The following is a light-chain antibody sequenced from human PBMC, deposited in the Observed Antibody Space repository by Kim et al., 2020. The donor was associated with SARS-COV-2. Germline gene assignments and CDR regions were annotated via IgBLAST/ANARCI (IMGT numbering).Light chain of an antibody. CDR1: QSISSSY. J-gene: IGKJ1*01. V-gene: IGKV3-20*01. Sequence: SPEERTTRSCRASQSISSSYLTWYQQKPGEAPRLLNYCASARATGIPDRFSGSGSGTDFTITISRLEPEDFTVYYCQQYVTTPWTFGQGTKVDIK. CDR3: QQYVTTPWT. CDR2: CAS.